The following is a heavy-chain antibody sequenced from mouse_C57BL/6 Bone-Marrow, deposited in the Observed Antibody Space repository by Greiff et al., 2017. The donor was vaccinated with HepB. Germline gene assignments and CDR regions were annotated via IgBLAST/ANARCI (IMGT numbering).Heavy chain of an antibody. J-gene: IGHJ1*03. CDR3: ARQVLRYWYFDV. CDR2: ISGGGGNT. CDR1: GFTFSSYT. V-gene: IGHV5-9*01. D-gene: IGHD1-1*01. Sequence: EVKLMESGGGLVKPGGSLKLSCAASGFTFSSYTMSWVRQTPEKRLEWVATISGGGGNTYYPDSVKGRFTISRDNAKNTLYLQMSSLRSEDTALYYCARQVLRYWYFDVWGTGTTVTVSS.